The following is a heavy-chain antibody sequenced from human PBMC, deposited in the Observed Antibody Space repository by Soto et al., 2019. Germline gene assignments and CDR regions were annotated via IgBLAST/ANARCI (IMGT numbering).Heavy chain of an antibody. CDR3: ARALRDYYYFGLGA. CDR1: GYNFSTSW. V-gene: IGHV5-51*01. J-gene: IGHJ6*02. CDR2: IFPDDFDT. Sequence: GESLKISCKGSGYNFSTSWIAWVRQVPGEGLEWMGIIFPDDFDTRYSPSFKGQVTISVDKSINTAYLQWSGLKASDTAMYFCARALRDYYYFGLGAWGQGTTVTVSS. D-gene: IGHD2-21*02.